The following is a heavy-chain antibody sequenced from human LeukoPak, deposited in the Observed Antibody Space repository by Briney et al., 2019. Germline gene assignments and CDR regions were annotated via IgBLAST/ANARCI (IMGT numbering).Heavy chain of an antibody. Sequence: GRSLRLSCAASGFTFSTYSMHWVRQAPGKGLQWVAVISYDGSDKYYADSVKGRFTISRDNSKSTVYLQMSTLTAEDTAVYYCARPNYGSHWRYFDYWGQGTLVTVSS. V-gene: IGHV3-30*04. D-gene: IGHD4-17*01. CDR1: GFTFSTYS. CDR2: ISYDGSDK. CDR3: ARPNYGSHWRYFDY. J-gene: IGHJ4*02.